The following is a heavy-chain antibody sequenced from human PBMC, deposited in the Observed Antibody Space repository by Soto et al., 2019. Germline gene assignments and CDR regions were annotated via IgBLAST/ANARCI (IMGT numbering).Heavy chain of an antibody. CDR3: SNARGITRTTFNRFES. CDR2: IRYSGNT. V-gene: IGHV4-59*01. J-gene: IGHJ5*01. Sequence: PADTLCLTCNVSGGSIGGYYCNWMRQSPGRGLEWIGRIRYSGNTNDNPSLSSRFSISVDPSNNQFARKVQSVNAADTAIYYCSNARGITRTTFNRFESWG. CDR1: GGSIGGYY. D-gene: IGHD1-20*01.